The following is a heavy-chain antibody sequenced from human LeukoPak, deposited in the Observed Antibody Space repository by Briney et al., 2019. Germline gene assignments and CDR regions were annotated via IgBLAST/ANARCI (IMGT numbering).Heavy chain of an antibody. V-gene: IGHV4-34*01. CDR1: GGSFSCYY. J-gene: IGHJ4*02. CDR3: ARGEWLRSWFGY. Sequence: SETLSLTCAVYGGSFSCYYWSWIRQPPGKGLEWIGEINHSGSTNYNPSLKSRVTISVDTSKNQFSLKLSSVTAADTAVYYCARGEWLRSWFGYWGQGTLVTVSS. D-gene: IGHD5-12*01. CDR2: INHSGST.